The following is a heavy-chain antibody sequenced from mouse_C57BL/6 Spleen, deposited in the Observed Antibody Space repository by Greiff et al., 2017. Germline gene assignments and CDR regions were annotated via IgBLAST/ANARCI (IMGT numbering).Heavy chain of an antibody. CDR2: IWGVGST. D-gene: IGHD2-14*01. CDR3: ARHRNFPVDY. Sequence: VKLVESGPGLVAPSQSLSITCTVSGFSLPSYGVDWVRQSPGKGLAWLGVIWGVGSTTDNSALKSSLSISKDNAKSQVCLKMNSLQTDDTAMYYCARHRNFPVDYWGQGTTLTVSS. CDR1: GFSLPSYG. V-gene: IGHV2-6*01. J-gene: IGHJ2*01.